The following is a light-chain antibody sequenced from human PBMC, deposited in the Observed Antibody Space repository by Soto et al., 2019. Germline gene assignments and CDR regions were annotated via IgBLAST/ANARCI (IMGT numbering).Light chain of an antibody. CDR2: DAS. J-gene: IGKJ4*01. CDR1: QDISNY. Sequence: DIQMTQSPSSLSAYVGDRVTITCQASQDISNYLNWYQHKPGKAPKLLIYDASNLEAGVPSRFSGSGSGTDFTFTISSLQPEDIATYYCQQALTFGGGTKVEIK. CDR3: QQALT. V-gene: IGKV1-33*01.